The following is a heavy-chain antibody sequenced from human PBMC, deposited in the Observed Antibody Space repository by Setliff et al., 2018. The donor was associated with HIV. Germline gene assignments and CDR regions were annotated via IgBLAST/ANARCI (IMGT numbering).Heavy chain of an antibody. CDR2: INQSGST. V-gene: IGHV4-34*01. CDR1: GGSFRGYY. D-gene: IGHD3-22*01. CDR3: SFNYYDSRGSYAP. Sequence: PSETLSLTCAVDGGSFRGYYWSWIRQSPGKGLEWIGEINQSGSTKYNPSLKSRVTISEDAPKNQVSLKLRSVTAADTAQYYCSFNYYDSRGSYAPWGQGTLVTVSS. J-gene: IGHJ1*01.